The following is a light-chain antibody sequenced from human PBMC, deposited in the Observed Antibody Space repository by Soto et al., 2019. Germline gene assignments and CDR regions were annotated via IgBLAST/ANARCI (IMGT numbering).Light chain of an antibody. CDR1: SSDVGGYNY. V-gene: IGLV2-11*01. CDR2: DVD. CDR3: SSYTSRSTPV. J-gene: IGLJ2*01. Sequence: QSALTQPRSVSGSPGQSVTISCTGTSSDVGGYNYVSWYQHHPGRAPKLMIYDVDKRPSGVPGRFSGSKSGNTASLTISGLQAEDEADYYCSSYTSRSTPVFGGGTKLTVL.